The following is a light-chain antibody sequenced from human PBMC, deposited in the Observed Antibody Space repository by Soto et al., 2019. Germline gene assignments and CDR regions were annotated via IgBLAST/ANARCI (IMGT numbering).Light chain of an antibody. V-gene: IGKV1-5*03. CDR3: QQYNDYQYT. CDR2: KAT. CDR1: QSITTW. J-gene: IGKJ2*01. Sequence: DIEMTQSPSTLSASVGDRVTITCRASQSITTWLAWYQQKRGKAPKLLIYKATNVQTGVPSRFSGSGSGTEFSLTISSLQPEDFAIYYCQQYNDYQYTFGQGTKLEIK.